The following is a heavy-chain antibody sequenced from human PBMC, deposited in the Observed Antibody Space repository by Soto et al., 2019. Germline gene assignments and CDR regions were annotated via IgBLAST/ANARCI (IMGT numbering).Heavy chain of an antibody. V-gene: IGHV4-59*01. Sequence: SETLSLTCTVSGGSISSYYWSWIRQPPGKGLEWIGYIYYSGSTNYNPSLKSRVTISVDTSKNQFSLKLSSVTAADTAVYYCARSPVLRYFDWLLGAFDIWGQGTMVTVSS. D-gene: IGHD3-9*01. CDR3: ARSPVLRYFDWLLGAFDI. J-gene: IGHJ3*02. CDR2: IYYSGST. CDR1: GGSISSYY.